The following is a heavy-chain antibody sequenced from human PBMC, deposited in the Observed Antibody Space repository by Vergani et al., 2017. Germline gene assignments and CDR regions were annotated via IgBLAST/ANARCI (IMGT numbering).Heavy chain of an antibody. CDR3: ARDGTRGYSYGFSDYYYMDV. J-gene: IGHJ6*03. CDR1: GGSISSSNW. Sequence: QVQLQESGPGLVKPSGTLSLTCAVSGGSISSSNWWSWVRQPPXKGLEWIGEIYHSGSTNYNPSLKSRVTISVDKSKNQFSLKLSSVTAADTAVYYCARDGTRGYSYGFSDYYYMDVWGKGTTVTVSS. D-gene: IGHD5-18*01. V-gene: IGHV4-4*02. CDR2: IYHSGST.